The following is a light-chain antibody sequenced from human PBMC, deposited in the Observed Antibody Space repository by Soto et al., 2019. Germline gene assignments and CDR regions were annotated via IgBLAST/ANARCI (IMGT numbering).Light chain of an antibody. Sequence: DIQMPKSPSTLSASVGARVTITCRASQSMSRWLAWYQQKPGIAPKVLIYDASSLESGVPSRFSGSGSGTEFTLTITTLQPDDFATYFCQLYNRNTWSFGPGTKVDIK. J-gene: IGKJ1*01. V-gene: IGKV1-5*01. CDR3: QLYNRNTWS. CDR2: DAS. CDR1: QSMSRW.